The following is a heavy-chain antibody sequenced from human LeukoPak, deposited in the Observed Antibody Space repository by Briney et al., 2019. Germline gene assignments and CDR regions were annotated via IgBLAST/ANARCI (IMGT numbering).Heavy chain of an antibody. D-gene: IGHD5-18*01. CDR1: GFTFSNYG. V-gene: IGHV3-33*08. CDR2: IWYDGGNK. J-gene: IGHJ4*02. Sequence: GGSLRLSCSASGFTFSNYGMHWVRQAPGKGLEWVAVIWYDGGNKYYADSVKGRFTISRDNSKNTLYLQVNSLRAEDTAVYYCARKGGRGYELLIDYWGQGTLVTVSS. CDR3: ARKGGRGYELLIDY.